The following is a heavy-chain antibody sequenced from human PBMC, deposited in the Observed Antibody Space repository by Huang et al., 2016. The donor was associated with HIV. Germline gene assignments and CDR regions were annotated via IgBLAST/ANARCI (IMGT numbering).Heavy chain of an antibody. D-gene: IGHD1-1*01. J-gene: IGHJ3*01. Sequence: QVQLQESGQGLVKPSDTLSLTCIVSGDSVDSSYSYWGWVRQPPGKGLEWMGSLYSTGNTYYNKYLKSRITISVDTSKNHFSLNLKTVTAADTAVYYCSRGPSTPATELWGQGTMVTVSS. CDR1: GDSVDSSYSY. CDR3: SRGPSTPATEL. V-gene: IGHV4-39*02. CDR2: LYSTGNT.